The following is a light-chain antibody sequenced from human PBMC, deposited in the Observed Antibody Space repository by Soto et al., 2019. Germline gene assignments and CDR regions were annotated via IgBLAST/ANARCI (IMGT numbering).Light chain of an antibody. CDR1: SSVVGSYNR. CDR3: SSYTSSNTYV. J-gene: IGLJ1*01. V-gene: IGLV2-18*02. Sequence: QSDLAQPPSVSGSPGQSVTISCTGTSSVVGSYNRVSWYQQPPGTAPKLMIYDVSNRPSGVPDRFSGSKSGNTASLTISGLQAEDEADYYCSSYTSSNTYVFGTGTKVTVL. CDR2: DVS.